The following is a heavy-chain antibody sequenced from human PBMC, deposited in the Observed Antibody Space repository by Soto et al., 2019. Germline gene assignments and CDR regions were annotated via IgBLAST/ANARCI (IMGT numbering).Heavy chain of an antibody. CDR3: AKDRGSVVGVTTLDH. J-gene: IGHJ4*02. V-gene: IGHV3-23*01. Sequence: EVQLLESGGDLVQPGGSLRLSCAASGLSFTNYAVSWVRQAPGKGLEWVSAISGSGDNTYYIDSVRGRFTISRDNSKNTLYLQMNSLSAEDTAVYYCAKDRGSVVGVTTLDHWGQGTLVTVSS. CDR1: GLSFTNYA. D-gene: IGHD1-26*01. CDR2: ISGSGDNT.